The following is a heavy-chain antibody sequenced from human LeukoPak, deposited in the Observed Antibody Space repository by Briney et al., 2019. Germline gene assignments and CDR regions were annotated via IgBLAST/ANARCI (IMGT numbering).Heavy chain of an antibody. CDR2: INAYNGNT. V-gene: IGHV1-18*01. CDR3: ARQHRIAVAGEGDF. J-gene: IGHJ4*02. CDR1: GYTFTSYG. D-gene: IGHD6-19*01. Sequence: GASVKVSCKASGYTFTSYGINWVRQAPGQGLEWMGWINAYNGNTNYAQKFQGRVTMTTDTSTSTAYMELRSLRSEDTAVYYCARQHRIAVAGEGDFWGQGTLVTVSS.